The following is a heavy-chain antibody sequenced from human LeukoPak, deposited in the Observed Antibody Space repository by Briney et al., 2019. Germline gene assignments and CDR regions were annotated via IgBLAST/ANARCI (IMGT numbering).Heavy chain of an antibody. CDR3: AKARDIVVVPTT. Sequence: PGGSLRLSCAASGFTFSSYGMHWVRQAPGKGLEWVAVIWYDGSNKYYADSVKGRFTISRDNPKNTLYLQMNSLRAEDTAVYYCAKARDIVVVPTTWGQGTLVTVSS. J-gene: IGHJ4*02. CDR1: GFTFSSYG. V-gene: IGHV3-30*02. D-gene: IGHD2-2*01. CDR2: IWYDGSNK.